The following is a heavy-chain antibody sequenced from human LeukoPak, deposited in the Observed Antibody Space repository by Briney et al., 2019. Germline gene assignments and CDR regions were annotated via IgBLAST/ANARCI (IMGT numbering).Heavy chain of an antibody. J-gene: IGHJ3*02. CDR2: IYPGDSDT. CDR3: ARRKPAVAGIGDAFDI. V-gene: IGHV5-51*01. Sequence: PGESLKISCKGSGYSFTTYWIGWVRQMPGKGLEWMGIIYPGDSDTRYSPSFQGQVTISADKSISTAYLQWSSLKASDTAMYYCARRKPAVAGIGDAFDIWGQGTMVTVSS. CDR1: GYSFTTYW. D-gene: IGHD6-19*01.